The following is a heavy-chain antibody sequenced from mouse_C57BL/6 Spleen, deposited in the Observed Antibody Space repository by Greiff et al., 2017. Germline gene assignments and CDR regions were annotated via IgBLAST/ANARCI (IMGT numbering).Heavy chain of an antibody. V-gene: IGHV5-17*01. D-gene: IGHD4-1*01. CDR2: ISSGSSTI. J-gene: IGHJ2*01. Sequence: EVQLVEESGGGLVKPGGSLKLSCAASGFTFSDYGMHWVRQAPEKGLEWVAYISSGSSTIYYADTVKGRFTISRDNAKNTLFLQMTSLRSEDTAMYYCARWTDWDRNDFDYWGQGTTLTVSS. CDR1: GFTFSDYG. CDR3: ARWTDWDRNDFDY.